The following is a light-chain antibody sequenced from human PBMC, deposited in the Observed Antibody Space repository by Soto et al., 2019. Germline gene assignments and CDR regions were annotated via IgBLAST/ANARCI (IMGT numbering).Light chain of an antibody. V-gene: IGKV1-5*03. J-gene: IGKJ2*01. CDR1: QSISTW. Sequence: DIQMTQSPSTLSASVGDRVTITCRASQSISTWLAWYQQKPGKAPKLLIYRASSLRNGVPSRYSGSGSGTEFTLTIFSLQPDDFSSYYGQQYNGYPHTFGQGTQLEIK. CDR3: QQYNGYPHT. CDR2: RAS.